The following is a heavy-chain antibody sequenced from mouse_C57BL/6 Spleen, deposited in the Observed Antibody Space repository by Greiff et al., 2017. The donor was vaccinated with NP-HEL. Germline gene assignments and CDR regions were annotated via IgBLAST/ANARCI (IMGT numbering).Heavy chain of an antibody. V-gene: IGHV1-69*01. CDR2: IDPSDSYT. J-gene: IGHJ3*01. Sequence: VQLQQSGAELVMPGASVKLSCKASGYTFTSYWMHWVKQRPGQGLEWIGEIDPSDSYTNYNQKFKGKSTLTVDKSSSTAYMQLSSLTSEDSAVYYWARRSLGWFAYWGQGTLVTVSA. CDR3: ARRSLGWFAY. CDR1: GYTFTSYW. D-gene: IGHD1-2*01.